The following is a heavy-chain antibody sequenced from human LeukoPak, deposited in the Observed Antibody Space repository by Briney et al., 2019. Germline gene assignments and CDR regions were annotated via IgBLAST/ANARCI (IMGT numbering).Heavy chain of an antibody. J-gene: IGHJ4*02. D-gene: IGHD6-13*01. CDR1: GGSITSYY. CDR2: IYYSGST. Sequence: SETRSLTCSGSGGSITSYYWSWIRQPPGKGLEWIGYIYYSGSTNYNPSLKSRVTIAVDTSKNQLSLKLSSVTAADTAVYYCARGGIAAAALVHLDYWGQGTLVTVSS. V-gene: IGHV4-59*01. CDR3: ARGGIAAAALVHLDY.